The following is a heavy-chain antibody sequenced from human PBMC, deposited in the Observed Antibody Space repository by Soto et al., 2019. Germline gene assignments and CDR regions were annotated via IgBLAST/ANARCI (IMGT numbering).Heavy chain of an antibody. V-gene: IGHV3-23*01. CDR2: ISGSGGST. Sequence: EVQLLESGGGLVQPGGSLRLSCAASGFTFSSYAMSWVRQAPGKGLEWVSAISGSGGSTYYADSVQGRFTISRDNSKNTLYLQMNSMRAEDTAVYYCATTDLPYGSGSHPPFDYWGQGTLVTVSS. J-gene: IGHJ4*02. CDR3: ATTDLPYGSGSHPPFDY. CDR1: GFTFSSYA. D-gene: IGHD3-10*01.